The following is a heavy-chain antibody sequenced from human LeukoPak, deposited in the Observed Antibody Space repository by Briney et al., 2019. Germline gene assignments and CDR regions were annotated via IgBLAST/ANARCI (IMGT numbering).Heavy chain of an antibody. J-gene: IGHJ4*02. V-gene: IGHV3-23*01. CDR1: GFTFSSYA. Sequence: GGSLRLSCAASGFTFSSYAMSWVRQASGKGLEWVSAISGSGGSTYYADSVKGRFTISRDNSKNTLYLQMNSLRAEDTAVYYCAKVGNFWSGYPDYWGQGTLVTVSS. D-gene: IGHD3-3*01. CDR2: ISGSGGST. CDR3: AKVGNFWSGYPDY.